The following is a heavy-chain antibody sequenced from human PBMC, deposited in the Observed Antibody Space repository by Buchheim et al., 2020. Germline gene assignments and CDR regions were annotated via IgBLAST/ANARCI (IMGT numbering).Heavy chain of an antibody. CDR3: ARVPYDYVWGSYRPNYFDY. V-gene: IGHV4-59*01. Sequence: QVQLQESGPGLVKHSETLSLTCTVSGGSISSYYWSWIRQPPGKGLEWIGYIYYSGSTNYNPSLKSRVTISVDTSKNQFSLKLSSVTAADTAVYYCARVPYDYVWGSYRPNYFDYWGQGTL. CDR1: GGSISSYY. J-gene: IGHJ4*02. CDR2: IYYSGST. D-gene: IGHD3-16*02.